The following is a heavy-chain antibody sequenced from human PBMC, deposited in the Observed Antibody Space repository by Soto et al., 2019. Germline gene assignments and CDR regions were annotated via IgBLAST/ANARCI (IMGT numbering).Heavy chain of an antibody. CDR2: IYLGDSDT. J-gene: IGHJ4*02. CDR3: ARQTYCSSTSCYTVDS. V-gene: IGHV5-51*01. CDR1: GYSFTIYW. D-gene: IGHD2-2*02. Sequence: PGESLKISCKGSGYSFTIYWIGWVRQRPGKGLEWMGIIYLGDSDTRYSPSFQGQVTISADKSISTAYLQWSSLKASDTAMYYCARQTYCSSTSCYTVDSWGQGTLVTVSS.